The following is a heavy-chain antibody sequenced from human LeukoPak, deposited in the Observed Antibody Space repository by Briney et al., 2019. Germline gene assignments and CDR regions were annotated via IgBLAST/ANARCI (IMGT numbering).Heavy chain of an antibody. CDR1: GGSISRGDYY. J-gene: IGHJ4*02. Sequence: PSETLSLTCTVSGGSISRGDYYWSWVRRPPGRGLEWIVYIYYSGRTYYNPSLKSRVTISVDTSKNQFSLKLSSVTAADTAVYYCARTFWYYFDYWGQGTLVTVSS. D-gene: IGHD3-3*01. CDR3: ARTFWYYFDY. CDR2: IYYSGRT. V-gene: IGHV4-30-4*01.